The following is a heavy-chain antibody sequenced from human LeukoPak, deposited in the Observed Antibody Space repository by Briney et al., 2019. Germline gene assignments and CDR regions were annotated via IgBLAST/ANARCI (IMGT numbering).Heavy chain of an antibody. CDR3: AKDRPIIPTYYDFWSGYYSVGYYFDY. CDR2: ISGSGGST. D-gene: IGHD3-3*01. Sequence: GGSLRLSCAASGFTFSSYAMSWVRQAPGKGLEWVSAISGSGGSTYYADSVKGRFTISRDNSKNTLYLQMNSLSAEDTAVYYCAKDRPIIPTYYDFWSGYYSVGYYFDYWGQGTLVTVSS. V-gene: IGHV3-23*01. J-gene: IGHJ4*02. CDR1: GFTFSSYA.